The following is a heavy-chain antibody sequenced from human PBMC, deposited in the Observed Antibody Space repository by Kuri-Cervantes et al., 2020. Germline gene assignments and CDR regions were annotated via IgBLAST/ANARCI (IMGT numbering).Heavy chain of an antibody. CDR3: SRVSQPAAVDY. Sequence: GESLKISCAASGFTFSSYSMNRVPHTPGKGLEWVSSISSSSSYIHYADSVKRRFSISRDNAKNSLSLQKNSLSAEDTAVYYCSRVSQPAAVDYWGQGTLVTVSS. J-gene: IGHJ4*02. CDR1: GFTFSSYS. CDR2: ISSSSSYI. V-gene: IGHV3-21*04. D-gene: IGHD2-2*01.